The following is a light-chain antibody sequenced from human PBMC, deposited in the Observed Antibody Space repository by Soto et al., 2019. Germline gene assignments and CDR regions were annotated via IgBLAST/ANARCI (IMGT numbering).Light chain of an antibody. CDR3: QQYSTYPLT. CDR2: SAS. J-gene: IGKJ4*01. Sequence: DIQMTQSPSTLSASVGDTVTITCRASQSIRTWLAWYQQKPGKAPKLLIYSASTLESGVPSRFSGSGSGTEFPLTITSLQADDFAAYSCQQYSTYPLTFGGGTKVEIK. V-gene: IGKV1-5*03. CDR1: QSIRTW.